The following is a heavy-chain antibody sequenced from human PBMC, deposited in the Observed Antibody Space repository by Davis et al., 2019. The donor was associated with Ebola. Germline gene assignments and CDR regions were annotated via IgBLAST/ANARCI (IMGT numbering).Heavy chain of an antibody. J-gene: IGHJ6*02. V-gene: IGHV4-34*01. D-gene: IGHD5-12*01. CDR2: INHSGST. CDR1: GGSFSGYY. Sequence: PGGSLRLSCAVYGGSFSGYYWSWIRQPPGKGLEWIGEINHSGSTNYNPSLKSRVTISVETSKNQFSLKLSSVTAADTAVYYCARVGSGYDSDSNYYGMDVWGQGTTVTVSS. CDR3: ARVGSGYDSDSNYYGMDV.